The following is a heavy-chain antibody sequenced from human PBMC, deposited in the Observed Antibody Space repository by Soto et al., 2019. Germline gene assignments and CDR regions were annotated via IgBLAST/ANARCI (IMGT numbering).Heavy chain of an antibody. V-gene: IGHV1-69*06. CDR3: ARDFGAAREDYAFDI. D-gene: IGHD6-6*01. J-gene: IGHJ3*02. CDR2: DIPIFGTA. Sequence: SVKVSCKASGGTFSSYAISWVRQAPGEGLEWMGGDIPIFGTANYAQKFQSRVTITADKSTSTAYMELSSLRSEYTAVYYCARDFGAAREDYAFDIWGQGTMVTVSS. CDR1: GGTFSSYA.